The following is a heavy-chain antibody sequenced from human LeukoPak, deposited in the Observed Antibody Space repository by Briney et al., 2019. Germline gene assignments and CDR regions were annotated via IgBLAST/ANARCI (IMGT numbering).Heavy chain of an antibody. V-gene: IGHV1-69*13. Sequence: SSVKVSCKASGGTFSSYAISWVRQAPGQGLEWMGGINPIFGTANYSQKFQGRVTITADESTSTAYMELSSLRSEDTAVYYCARGGIVVVPAATERLGHRMVYNWFDPWGLGTLVTVSS. CDR2: INPIFGTA. CDR1: GGTFSSYA. CDR3: ARGGIVVVPAATERLGHRMVYNWFDP. J-gene: IGHJ5*02. D-gene: IGHD2-2*01.